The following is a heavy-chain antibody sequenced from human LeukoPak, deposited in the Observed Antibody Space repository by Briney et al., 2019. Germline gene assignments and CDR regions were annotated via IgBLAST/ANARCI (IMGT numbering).Heavy chain of an antibody. CDR1: GGSFSGYY. CDR3: ARRDPDIVIEPACKFEF. J-gene: IGHJ4*02. D-gene: IGHD2-2*01. CDR2: INHSGSA. V-gene: IGHV4-34*01. Sequence: SETLSLTCAVYGGSFSGYYWSWIRQPPGKGLEWIGEINHSGSANYNPSLKSRVTISADTSKNQFSLKFTVTAADTAMYYCARRDPDIVIEPACKFEFWGQGVLVTVSS.